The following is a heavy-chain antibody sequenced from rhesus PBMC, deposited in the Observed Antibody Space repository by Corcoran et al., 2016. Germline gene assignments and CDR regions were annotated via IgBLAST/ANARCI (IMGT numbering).Heavy chain of an antibody. Sequence: QVQLVQSGAEIKQPGASVKLSWKASGSTFTSYYMHWVRQAPGQGRELIGLISPYSGNKCYAQNFQGGVTIPTDTSTSTGYMELSSLRSEDTAVYYCTRGRGGLFDYWGQGVLVTVSS. D-gene: IGHD3-3*01. J-gene: IGHJ4*01. V-gene: IGHV1-1*01. CDR3: TRGRGGLFDY. CDR2: ISPYSGNK. CDR1: GSTFTSYY.